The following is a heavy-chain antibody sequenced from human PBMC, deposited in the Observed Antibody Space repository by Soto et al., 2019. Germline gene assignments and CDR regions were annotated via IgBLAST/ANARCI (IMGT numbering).Heavy chain of an antibody. Sequence: QVQLVQSGTEVKKPGSSVKVSCKASVGTFSSYSINWVRQAPGQGLEWMGEIIPIFGTANYAHKFQGRVTITADESTSTAYMELSSLRSEDTAVYYCARDGGRHSGGIDYWGQGTLVTVSS. D-gene: IGHD1-26*01. CDR3: ARDGGRHSGGIDY. J-gene: IGHJ4*02. CDR1: VGTFSSYS. V-gene: IGHV1-69*01. CDR2: IIPIFGTA.